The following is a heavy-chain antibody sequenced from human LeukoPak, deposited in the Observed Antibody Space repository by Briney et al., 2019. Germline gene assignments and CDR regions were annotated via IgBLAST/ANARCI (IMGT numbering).Heavy chain of an antibody. D-gene: IGHD2-2*01. Sequence: PSQTLSLTCTVSGGSISSGGYYWSWIRQHPGKGLEWIGYIYYSGSTYYNPPLKSRVTISVDTSKNQFSLKLSSVTAADTAVYYCARAPPVVPAAYYYYMDVWGKGTTVTVSS. CDR3: ARAPPVVPAAYYYYMDV. CDR2: IYYSGST. V-gene: IGHV4-31*03. J-gene: IGHJ6*03. CDR1: GGSISSGGYY.